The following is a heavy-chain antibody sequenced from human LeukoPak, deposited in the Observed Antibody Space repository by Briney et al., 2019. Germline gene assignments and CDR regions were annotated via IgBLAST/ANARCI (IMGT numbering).Heavy chain of an antibody. CDR3: ARGKDPVAVTAPNWFDP. CDR1: GYTFTSYD. Sequence: ASVKVSCKASGYTFTSYDINWVRQATGQGLEWMGWMNPNSGNTGYAQKFQGRVTMTRNTSISTAYMELRSLRSDDTAVYYCARGKDPVAVTAPNWFDPWGQGTLVTVSS. CDR2: MNPNSGNT. J-gene: IGHJ5*02. D-gene: IGHD4-11*01. V-gene: IGHV1-8*01.